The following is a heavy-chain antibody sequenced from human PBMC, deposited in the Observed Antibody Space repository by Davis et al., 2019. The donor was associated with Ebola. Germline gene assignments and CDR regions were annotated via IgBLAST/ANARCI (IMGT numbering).Heavy chain of an antibody. CDR1: GFTFSSYG. CDR3: ARESIAVAAADY. V-gene: IGHV3-33*01. J-gene: IGHJ4*02. Sequence: GGSLRLSCAASGFTFSSYGMHWVRQAPGKGLEWVAVIWYDGSNKYYADSVKGRFTISRDNSKNTLYLQMNSLRAEDTAVYYCARESIAVAAADYWGQGTLVTASS. CDR2: IWYDGSNK. D-gene: IGHD6-19*01.